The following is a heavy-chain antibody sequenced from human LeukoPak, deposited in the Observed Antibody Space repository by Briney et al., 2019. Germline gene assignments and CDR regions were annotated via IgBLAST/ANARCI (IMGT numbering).Heavy chain of an antibody. CDR3: ARQNPAAGSPFDI. V-gene: IGHV4-31*03. CDR1: GGSISSGGYY. D-gene: IGHD6-13*01. J-gene: IGHJ3*02. Sequence: PSETLSLTCTVSGGSISSGGYYWSWIRQHPGKGLEWIGYIYYSGSTYYNQSLKSRVTISVDTSKNQFSLKLSSVTAADTAVYYCARQNPAAGSPFDIWGQGTMVTVSS. CDR2: IYYSGST.